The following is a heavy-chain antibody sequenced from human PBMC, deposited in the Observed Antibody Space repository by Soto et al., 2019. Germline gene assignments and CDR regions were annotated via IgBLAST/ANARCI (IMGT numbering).Heavy chain of an antibody. CDR2: INHSGST. J-gene: IGHJ5*02. Sequence: SETLSLTCAVYGGSFSGYYWSWIRQPPGKGLEWIGEINHSGSTNYNPSLKSRVTISVDTSKNQFSLKLSSVTAADTAVYYCARQRAAAGKNWFDPWGQGTLVTVSS. V-gene: IGHV4-34*01. CDR3: ARQRAAAGKNWFDP. CDR1: GGSFSGYY. D-gene: IGHD6-13*01.